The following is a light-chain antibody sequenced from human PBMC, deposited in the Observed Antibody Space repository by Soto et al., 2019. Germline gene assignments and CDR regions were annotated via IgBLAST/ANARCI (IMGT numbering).Light chain of an antibody. V-gene: IGLV2-14*01. J-gene: IGLJ1*01. CDR3: SSYTSSSTLYV. CDR2: DVS. CDR1: SSDVGGYKY. Sequence: QFALTQPASVSGSPGQSITISCPGTSSDVGGYKYVPWYQQHPGKAPKLMIYDVSNRPSGVSNRFSGSKSGNTASLTISGLQAEDEADYYCSSYTSSSTLYVFGTGT.